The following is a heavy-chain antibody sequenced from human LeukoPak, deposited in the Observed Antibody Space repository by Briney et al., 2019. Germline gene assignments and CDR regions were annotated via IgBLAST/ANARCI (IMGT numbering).Heavy chain of an antibody. D-gene: IGHD3-22*01. V-gene: IGHV4-34*01. Sequence: SETLSLTCAVYGGSFSGYYWSWIRQPPGKGLEWIGGINHSGSTSYNPSLKSRVTISVDTSKNQFSLKLSSVTAADTAVYYCARASYSYDINGWVPFDYWGQGTLVTVSS. CDR3: ARASYSYDINGWVPFDY. J-gene: IGHJ4*02. CDR1: GGSFSGYY. CDR2: INHSGST.